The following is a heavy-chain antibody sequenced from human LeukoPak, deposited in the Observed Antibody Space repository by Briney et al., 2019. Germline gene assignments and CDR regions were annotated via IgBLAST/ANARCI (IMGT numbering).Heavy chain of an antibody. J-gene: IGHJ4*02. D-gene: IGHD6-13*01. V-gene: IGHV3-23*01. CDR3: XXXXXXXIVAAGRDY. Sequence: PGGSLRLSCAASGFTFSSYAMSWVRQAPGKGLEWVSAISGSGGSTYYADSVKGRFTISRDNSKNTLYLQMNSLRAEDTAVYYXXXXXXXXIVAAGRDYWGQGTLVTVSS. CDR2: ISGSGGST. CDR1: GFTFSSYA.